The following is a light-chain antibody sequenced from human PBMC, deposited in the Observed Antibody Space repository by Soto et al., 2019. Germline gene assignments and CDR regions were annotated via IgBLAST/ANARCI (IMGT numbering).Light chain of an antibody. CDR3: QQYGTSPRT. CDR1: QDIRSH. V-gene: IGKV3-20*01. Sequence: ENVLTQSPGTLSLSPGERVTLSVRASQDIRSHLAWYQQKPGQAPRLLIFDASSRATGIPDRFSGSGSGTDFTLSISRLEPEDFAVYYCQQYGTSPRTFGQGTKVDIK. CDR2: DAS. J-gene: IGKJ1*01.